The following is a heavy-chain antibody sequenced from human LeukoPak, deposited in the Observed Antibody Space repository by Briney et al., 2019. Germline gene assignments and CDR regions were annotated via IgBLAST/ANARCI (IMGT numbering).Heavy chain of an antibody. D-gene: IGHD6-6*01. Sequence: SETLSPTCTVSGGSISSSSYYWGWIRQPPGKGLEWIGSIYYSGSTYYNPSLKSRVTISVDTSKNQFSLKLSSVTAADTAVYYCARVAAPSDWFDPWGQGTLVTVSS. CDR1: GGSISSSSYY. J-gene: IGHJ5*02. V-gene: IGHV4-39*01. CDR2: IYYSGST. CDR3: ARVAAPSDWFDP.